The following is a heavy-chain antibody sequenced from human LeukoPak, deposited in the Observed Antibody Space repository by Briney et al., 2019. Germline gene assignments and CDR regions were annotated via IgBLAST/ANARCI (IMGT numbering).Heavy chain of an antibody. CDR3: AKERKPLVVAACLDY. CDR2: ISGSGGST. D-gene: IGHD2-15*01. CDR1: GFTFSSYA. V-gene: IGHV3-23*01. Sequence: GGSRRLSCAASGFTFSSYAMSWVRQAPGKGLEWVSAISGSGGSTYYADSVKGRFTISRDNSKNTLYLQMNSLRAEDTAVYYCAKERKPLVVAACLDYWGQGTLVTVSS. J-gene: IGHJ4*02.